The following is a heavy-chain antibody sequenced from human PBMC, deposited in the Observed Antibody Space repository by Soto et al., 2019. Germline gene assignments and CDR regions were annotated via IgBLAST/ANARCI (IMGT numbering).Heavy chain of an antibody. V-gene: IGHV1-69*12. CDR3: ARGYSYGPNYYYYGMDV. J-gene: IGHJ6*02. D-gene: IGHD5-18*01. CDR1: GGTFSSYA. Sequence: QVQLVQSGAEVKKPGSSVKVSCKASGGTFSSYAISWVRQAPGQGLEWMGGIIPIFGTANYAQKFQGRVTITADESTSTAYMELSSLRSEDTAVYYCARGYSYGPNYYYYGMDVWGQGTTVTVSS. CDR2: IIPIFGTA.